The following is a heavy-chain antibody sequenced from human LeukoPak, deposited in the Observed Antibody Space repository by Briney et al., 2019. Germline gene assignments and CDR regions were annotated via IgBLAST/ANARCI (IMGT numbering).Heavy chain of an antibody. J-gene: IGHJ4*02. D-gene: IGHD5-18*01. CDR2: ISSSSSYI. Sequence: PGGPLRLSCAASGFTFSSYSMNWVRQAPGKGLEWVSSISSSSSYIYYADSVKGRFTISRDNAKNSLYLQMDSLRAEDTAVYYCAVDTAMVSGYWGQGTLVTVSS. CDR3: AVDTAMVSGY. CDR1: GFTFSSYS. V-gene: IGHV3-21*01.